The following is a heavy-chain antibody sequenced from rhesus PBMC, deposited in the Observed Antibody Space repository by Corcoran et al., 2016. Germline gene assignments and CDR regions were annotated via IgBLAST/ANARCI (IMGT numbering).Heavy chain of an antibody. V-gene: IGHV1-111*02. CDR3: ATGYYYFDY. CDR1: GYNVTDYY. CDR2: VAPEDAEA. J-gene: IGHJ4*01. Sequence: EVQLVQSGAEVKKHGASVKISGKASGYNVTDYYLHRVRQAPGKGIEWMGRVAPEDAEAIHAHKFQDRVTITAETSTDTAYMELSSLRSEDTAVYYCATGYYYFDYWGQGVLVTVSS. D-gene: IGHD3-9*01.